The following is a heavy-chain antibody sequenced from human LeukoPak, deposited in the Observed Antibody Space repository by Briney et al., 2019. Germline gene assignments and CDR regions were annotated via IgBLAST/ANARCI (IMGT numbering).Heavy chain of an antibody. J-gene: IGHJ6*02. V-gene: IGHV3-30-3*01. CDR3: AREGATGYGMDV. D-gene: IGHD3-10*01. CDR1: GFTFSSYA. Sequence: GSLRLSCAASGFTFSSYAMHWVRQAPGKGLEWVAVISYDGSNKYYADSVKGRFTISRDNSKNTLYLQMNSLRAEDTAVYYCAREGATGYGMDVWGQGTTVTVSS. CDR2: ISYDGSNK.